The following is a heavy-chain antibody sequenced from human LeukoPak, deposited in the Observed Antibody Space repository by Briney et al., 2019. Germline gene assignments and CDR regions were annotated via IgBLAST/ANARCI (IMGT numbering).Heavy chain of an antibody. CDR3: TTERGVSSSWPLDY. CDR2: IKSKTDGGTT. J-gene: IGHJ4*02. V-gene: IGHV3-15*01. Sequence: GGSLRLSCAASGFTFSNAWMSWVRQAPGKGLEWVGRIKSKTDGGTTDYAAPVKGRFTISRDDSKNTLYLQMNSLKTEDTAVYYYTTERGVSSSWPLDYWGQGTLVTVSS. CDR1: GFTFSNAW. D-gene: IGHD6-13*01.